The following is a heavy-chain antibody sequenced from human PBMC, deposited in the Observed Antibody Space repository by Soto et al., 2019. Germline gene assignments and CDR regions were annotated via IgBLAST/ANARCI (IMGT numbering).Heavy chain of an antibody. CDR1: GFTFSSYG. V-gene: IGHV3-30*03. Sequence: QVQLVESGGGVVQPGRSLRLSCAASGFTFSSYGMHWVRQAPGKGLEWVAVISYDGSNKYYADSVKGRFTISRDNSKNTLYLQMNSLRAEETAVYYCATDRHYYDSSGFFDYWGQGTLVTVSS. J-gene: IGHJ4*02. D-gene: IGHD3-22*01. CDR2: ISYDGSNK. CDR3: ATDRHYYDSSGFFDY.